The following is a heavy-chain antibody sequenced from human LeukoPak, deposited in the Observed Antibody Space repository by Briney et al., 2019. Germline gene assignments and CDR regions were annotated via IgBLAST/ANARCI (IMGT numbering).Heavy chain of an antibody. V-gene: IGHV4-39*07. Sequence: TSETLSLTCTVSGGSISSSSYYWGWIRQPPGKGLEWIGSIHYSGSTYYNPSLKSRVTISVDTSKNQFSLKLSSVTAADTAVYYCARTVGATPANGAFDIWGQGTMVTVSS. CDR2: IHYSGST. D-gene: IGHD1-26*01. J-gene: IGHJ3*02. CDR3: ARTVGATPANGAFDI. CDR1: GGSISSSSYY.